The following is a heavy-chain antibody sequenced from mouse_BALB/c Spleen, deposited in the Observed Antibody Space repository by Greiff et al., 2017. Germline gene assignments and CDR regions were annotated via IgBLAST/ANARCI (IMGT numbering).Heavy chain of an antibody. Sequence: EVQGVESGGGLVQPGGSLRLSCATSGFTFTDYYMSWVRQPPGKALEWLGFIRNKANGYTTEYSASVKGRFTISRDNSQSILYLQMNTLRAEDSATYYCAREGWFAYWGQGTLVTVSA. V-gene: IGHV7-3*02. CDR3: AREGWFAY. J-gene: IGHJ3*01. CDR1: GFTFTDYY. CDR2: IRNKANGYTT.